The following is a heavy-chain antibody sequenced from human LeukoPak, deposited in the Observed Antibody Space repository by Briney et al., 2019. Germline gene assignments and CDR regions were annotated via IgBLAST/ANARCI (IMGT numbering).Heavy chain of an antibody. CDR2: INPNSGGT. Sequence: ASVKVSCKASGYTFTGYYMHWVRPAPGQGLEWMGWINPNSGGTNYAQKFQGRVTMTRDTSISTAYMELSRLRSDDTAVYYCARYCSGGSCSQSNYYYYMDVWGKGTTVTVSS. D-gene: IGHD2-15*01. V-gene: IGHV1-2*02. CDR1: GYTFTGYY. CDR3: ARYCSGGSCSQSNYYYYMDV. J-gene: IGHJ6*03.